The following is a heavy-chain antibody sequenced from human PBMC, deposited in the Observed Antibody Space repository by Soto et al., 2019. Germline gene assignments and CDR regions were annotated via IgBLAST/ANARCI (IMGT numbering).Heavy chain of an antibody. CDR2: INEDGSEK. Sequence: PGGSLRLSCAVSGLTFIRFWMTWVRQAPGKGLEWVANINEDGSEKYYVDSVKGRFTISRDNAKKSLYLQMNSLRAEDTAVYYCASGGHVDYCGQGALVTVSS. CDR1: GLTFIRFW. CDR3: ASGGHVDY. V-gene: IGHV3-7*02. J-gene: IGHJ4*02.